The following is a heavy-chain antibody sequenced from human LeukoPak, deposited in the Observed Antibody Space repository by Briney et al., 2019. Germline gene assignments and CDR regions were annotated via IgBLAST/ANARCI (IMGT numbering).Heavy chain of an antibody. CDR3: ARRRSGTYYDY. Sequence: SETLSLTCTVSGGSISNSSFYWGWIRQPPGKGLEWIGSLYYSGSTYYNPSLKSRVTISVDTSKNQFSLRLSSVTASDTAVYFCARRRSGTYYDYWGQGTLVTVSS. J-gene: IGHJ4*02. V-gene: IGHV4-39*01. CDR1: GGSISNSSFY. CDR2: LYYSGST. D-gene: IGHD1-26*01.